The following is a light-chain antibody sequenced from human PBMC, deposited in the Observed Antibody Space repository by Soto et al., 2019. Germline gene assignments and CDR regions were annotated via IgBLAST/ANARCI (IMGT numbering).Light chain of an antibody. CDR1: QSVLSTSDNKNY. CDR2: WAS. V-gene: IGKV4-1*01. Sequence: DIVMAQSPDSLAVSLGERATVNCRSSQSVLSTSDNKNYLAWYQQKPGRPPKALIYWASTRESGVPDRFSGSGSGTDFTLTINSLQAEDVAVYYCQQYYSSLHSFGQGTKVDSK. CDR3: QQYYSSLHS. J-gene: IGKJ2*01.